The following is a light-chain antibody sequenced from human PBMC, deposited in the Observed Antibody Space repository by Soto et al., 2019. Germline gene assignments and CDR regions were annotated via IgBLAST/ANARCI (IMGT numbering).Light chain of an antibody. V-gene: IGKV1-39*01. CDR3: QQSYNIPFT. J-gene: IGKJ3*01. CDR1: QNIHSF. Sequence: DIQMTQSPSSLAACVGERVTITCRASQNIHSFLNWYQQKPGKAPQVLIYGGSALQSGVPSRFSGSGSGTDFTLTISSLQPEDFASYFCQQSYNIPFTFGPGTKVYIK. CDR2: GGS.